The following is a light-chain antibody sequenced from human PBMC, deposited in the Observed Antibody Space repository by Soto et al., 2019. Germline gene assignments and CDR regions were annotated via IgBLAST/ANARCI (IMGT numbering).Light chain of an antibody. CDR3: QQYNTWPHT. Sequence: EIVLTQSPGTLSLSPGERATLSCRASQSVSSSYLAWYQQNPGQAPRLLIYGSSTRATGIPARFRGSGSGTEFTLTISSLQSEDFAVYYCQQYNTWPHTFGQGTKLKIK. CDR2: GSS. CDR1: QSVSSSY. J-gene: IGKJ2*01. V-gene: IGKV3-15*01.